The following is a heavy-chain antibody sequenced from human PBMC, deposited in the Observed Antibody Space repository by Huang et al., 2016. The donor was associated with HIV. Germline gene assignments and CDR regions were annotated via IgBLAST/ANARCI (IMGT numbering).Heavy chain of an antibody. CDR1: GFTFPNYA. CDR2: ISYTGSNI. CDR3: ARGRDGRSGFYFGDFDN. V-gene: IGHV3-30*10. D-gene: IGHD3-22*01. J-gene: IGHJ4*02. Sequence: QVQLVESGGGVVQPGRSLRLSCAASGFTFPNYAMHWVRQAPGKGIEWVTLISYTGSNIYYTDSVKGRFSISRDNSKSTMFLHMNRLRFEDTAVYYCARGRDGRSGFYFGDFDNWGQGILVTVSS.